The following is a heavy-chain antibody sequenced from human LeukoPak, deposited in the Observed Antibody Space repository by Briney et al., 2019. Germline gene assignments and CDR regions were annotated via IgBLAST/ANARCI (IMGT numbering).Heavy chain of an antibody. CDR1: GFTFSDYW. Sequence: PGGSLRLSCAVSGFTFSDYWMNWVRQAPGKGLEWVAKIKPDGSDTYYVDSVRGRFSISRDNAKNSLYLQMNSLRVDDTAMYCCLTGYNWGQGTLVTVSS. V-gene: IGHV3-7*01. J-gene: IGHJ1*01. D-gene: IGHD3-9*01. CDR2: IKPDGSDT. CDR3: LTGYN.